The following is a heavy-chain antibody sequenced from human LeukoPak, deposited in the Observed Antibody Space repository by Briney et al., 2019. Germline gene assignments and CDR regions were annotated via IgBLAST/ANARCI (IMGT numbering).Heavy chain of an antibody. V-gene: IGHV4-39*01. CDR2: IYYSGNT. CDR3: ARQGNSGYYPFDY. D-gene: IGHD3-22*01. CDR1: GGSISSSSYY. Sequence: SETLSLTCTVSGGSISSSSYYWGWIRQPPGKGLEWIGSIYYSGNTYYNPSLKSRVTISVATSKNQFSLKLSSVTAADTAVYYCARQGNSGYYPFDYWGQGTLVTVSS. J-gene: IGHJ4*02.